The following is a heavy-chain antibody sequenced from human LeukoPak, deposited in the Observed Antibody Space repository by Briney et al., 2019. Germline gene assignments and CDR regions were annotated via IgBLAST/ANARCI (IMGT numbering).Heavy chain of an antibody. J-gene: IGHJ3*02. V-gene: IGHV4-59*08. CDR3: ARLVDYRGAFDI. CDR1: GGSISNYY. Sequence: ASETLSLTCTVSGGSISNYYWSWIRQPPGKGLEWIGYIYYSGSTNYNPSLKSRVTISVDTSKNQFSLKLSSVTAADTAVYYCARLVDYRGAFDIWGQGTMVTVSS. CDR2: IYYSGST. D-gene: IGHD2-2*01.